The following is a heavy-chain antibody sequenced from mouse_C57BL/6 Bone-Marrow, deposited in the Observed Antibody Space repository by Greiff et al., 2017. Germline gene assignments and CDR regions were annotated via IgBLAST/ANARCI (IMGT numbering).Heavy chain of an antibody. J-gene: IGHJ1*03. Sequence: VKLQESGAELARPGASVKLSCKASGYTFTSYGISWVKQRTGQGLEWIGEIYPRSGNTYYNEKFKGKATLTADKSSSTAYMELRSLTSEDSAVYFCARVYGKGHFDVWGTGTTVTVSS. V-gene: IGHV1-81*01. CDR2: IYPRSGNT. D-gene: IGHD1-1*01. CDR3: ARVYGKGHFDV. CDR1: GYTFTSYG.